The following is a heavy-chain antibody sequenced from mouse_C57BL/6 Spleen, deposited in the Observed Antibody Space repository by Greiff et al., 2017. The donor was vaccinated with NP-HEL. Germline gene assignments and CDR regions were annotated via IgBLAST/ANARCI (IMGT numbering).Heavy chain of an antibody. CDR3: ARGEFITTVVATDYFDY. CDR1: GYTFTSYW. Sequence: QVQLQQPGAELVKPGASVKLSCKASGYTFTSYWMHWVKQRPGRGLEWIGRIDPNSGGTKYNEKFKSKATLTVDKPSSTAYMQLSSLTSEDSAVYYCARGEFITTVVATDYFDYWGQGTTLTVSS. V-gene: IGHV1-72*01. J-gene: IGHJ2*01. D-gene: IGHD1-1*01. CDR2: IDPNSGGT.